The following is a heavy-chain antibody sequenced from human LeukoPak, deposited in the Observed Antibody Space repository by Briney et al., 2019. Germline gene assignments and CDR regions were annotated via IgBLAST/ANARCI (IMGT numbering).Heavy chain of an antibody. CDR2: IKQDGSEK. J-gene: IGHJ4*02. V-gene: IGHV3-7*01. Sequence: PRGSLRLSCAAPGFTFSSYWMSSVRQAPGKGLEWVANIKQDGSEKNYVDSVKDRFNISRDNAKNSLYLQMNSLRAEDTAVYYCARVCYYDSSGYYLCRYAFDYWGQGTLVTVSS. CDR3: ARVCYYDSSGYYLCRYAFDY. D-gene: IGHD3-22*01. CDR1: GFTFSSYW.